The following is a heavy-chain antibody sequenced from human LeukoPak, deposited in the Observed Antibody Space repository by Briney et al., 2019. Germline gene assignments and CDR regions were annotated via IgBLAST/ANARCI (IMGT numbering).Heavy chain of an antibody. Sequence: PGGSLRLSCAASGFTFSSYSMNWVRQAPGKGLEWVSSISSSSSYIYYADSVKGRFTISRDNAKNSLYLQMNSLRAEDMALYYCARYDSSGYYLDYWGQGTLVTVSS. CDR2: ISSSSSYI. CDR3: ARYDSSGYYLDY. D-gene: IGHD3-22*01. CDR1: GFTFSSYS. V-gene: IGHV3-21*04. J-gene: IGHJ4*02.